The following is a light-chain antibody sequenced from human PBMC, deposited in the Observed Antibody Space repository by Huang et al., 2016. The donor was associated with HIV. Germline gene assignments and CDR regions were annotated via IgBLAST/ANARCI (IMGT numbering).Light chain of an antibody. CDR1: QSIGMS. Sequence: EIVLTQSPATLSVSPGQRATLSCRASQSIGMSLAWYQQRPGQAPRLLIYDASNRATGIPARFSGRGSGTDFTLTISSLEPEDFAVYYCQQRSNWLPYTFGQGTKLEIK. CDR2: DAS. V-gene: IGKV3-11*01. J-gene: IGKJ2*01. CDR3: QQRSNWLPYT.